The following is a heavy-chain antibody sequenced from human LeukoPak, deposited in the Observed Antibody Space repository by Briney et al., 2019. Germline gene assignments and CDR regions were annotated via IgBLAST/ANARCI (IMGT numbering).Heavy chain of an antibody. D-gene: IGHD6-13*01. V-gene: IGHV1-2*02. Sequence: ASVKVSCKASGYTFTGYYMHWVRQAPGEGLEWMGWINPNSGGTNYAQKFQGRVTMTRDTSISTAYMELSSLRSEDTAVYYCASSIAAAGRDDYYYYGMDVWGQGTTVTVSS. J-gene: IGHJ6*02. CDR3: ASSIAAAGRDDYYYYGMDV. CDR1: GYTFTGYY. CDR2: INPNSGGT.